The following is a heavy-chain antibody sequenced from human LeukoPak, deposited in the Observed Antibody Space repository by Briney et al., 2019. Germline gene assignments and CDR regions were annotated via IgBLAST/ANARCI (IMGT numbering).Heavy chain of an antibody. CDR3: VRAPRYCSGGSCYPDY. CDR1: GFIFRSHW. CDR2: INSDGSST. J-gene: IGHJ4*02. D-gene: IGHD2-15*01. V-gene: IGHV3-74*03. Sequence: PGGSLRLSCAASGFIFRSHWMDWVRQVPGKGLVWVSRINSDGSSTTYADSVKGRFIIARDNAENTLYLQMNSLRVEDTAVYYCVRAPRYCSGGSCYPDYWGQGTLVTVSS.